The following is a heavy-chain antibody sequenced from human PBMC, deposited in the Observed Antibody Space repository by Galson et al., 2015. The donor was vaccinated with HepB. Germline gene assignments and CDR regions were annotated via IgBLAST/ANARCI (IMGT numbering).Heavy chain of an antibody. D-gene: IGHD3-9*01. V-gene: IGHV1-18*04. CDR1: GYTFTSYG. CDR2: ISAYNGNT. CDR3: ARVPIGYFDWLLGEVAFDY. J-gene: IGHJ4*02. Sequence: SVKVSCKASGYTFTSYGISWVRQAPGQGLEWMGWISAYNGNTNYAQKLQGRVTMTTDTSTSTAYMELRSLRSDDTAVYYCARVPIGYFDWLLGEVAFDYWGQGTLVTVSS.